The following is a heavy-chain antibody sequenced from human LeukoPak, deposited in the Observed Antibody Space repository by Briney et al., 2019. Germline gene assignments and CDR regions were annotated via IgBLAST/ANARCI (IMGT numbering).Heavy chain of an antibody. CDR2: IYYSGST. CDR3: AREQGYSYGLYYFDY. CDR1: GGSISSHY. J-gene: IGHJ4*02. Sequence: PSETLSLTCTVSGGSISSHYWSWIRQPPGKGLEWIGYIYYSGSTNYNPSLKSRVTISVDTSKNQFSLKLSSVTAADTAVYYCAREQGYSYGLYYFDYWGQGTLVTVSS. V-gene: IGHV4-59*11. D-gene: IGHD5-18*01.